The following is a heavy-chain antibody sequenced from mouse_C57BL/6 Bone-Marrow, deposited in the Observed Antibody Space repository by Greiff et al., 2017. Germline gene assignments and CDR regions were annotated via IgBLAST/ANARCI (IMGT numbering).Heavy chain of an antibody. CDR3: ARCSNSWYYYAMDY. CDR1: GYTFTGYW. V-gene: IGHV1-9*01. D-gene: IGHD2-5*01. J-gene: IGHJ4*01. CDR2: ILPGSGST. Sequence: LVESGAELMKPGASVKLSCKATGYTFTGYWIEWVKQRPGHGLEWIGEILPGSGSTNYNEKFKGKATFTADKSSNTAYMQLSSLTTEDSAINYWARCSNSWYYYAMDYWGQGTSVTVSS.